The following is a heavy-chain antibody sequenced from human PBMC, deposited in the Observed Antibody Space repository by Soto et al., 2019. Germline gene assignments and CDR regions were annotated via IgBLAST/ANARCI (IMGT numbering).Heavy chain of an antibody. J-gene: IGHJ6*02. V-gene: IGHV2-26*03. D-gene: IGHD3-16*01. CDR3: PRMYAYPYSHYYAMDV. CDR2: IFSDAER. Sequence: GPSLVQPSDTLTQTGTISGFSPSDGRMGVSWIRQSTGKALEWLAHIFSDAERSYSTSMQSRLTISTDTSGTQVVLTMTNMAPVDTGTYYCPRMYAYPYSHYYAMDVSGQGATVT. CDR1: GFSPSDGRMG.